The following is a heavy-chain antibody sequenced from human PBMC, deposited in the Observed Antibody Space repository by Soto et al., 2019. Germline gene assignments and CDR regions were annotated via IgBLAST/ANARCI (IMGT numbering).Heavy chain of an antibody. CDR2: IYHSGST. V-gene: IGHV4-31*01. CDR3: ARVWGGGKRVYWFDP. Sequence: QVQLQESGPGLVKPSQTLSLTCTVSGGSISSGGYYWSWIRQHPGKGLEWIGYIYHSGSTYYNPSHKSIVTLTVATSKNQFSLKLTSVTAADTAVYYCARVWGGGKRVYWFDPWGQGTLVTVSS. CDR1: GGSISSGGYY. J-gene: IGHJ5*02. D-gene: IGHD3-16*01.